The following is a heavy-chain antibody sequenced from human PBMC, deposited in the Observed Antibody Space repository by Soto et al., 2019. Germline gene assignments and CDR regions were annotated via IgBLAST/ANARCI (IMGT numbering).Heavy chain of an antibody. D-gene: IGHD4-17*01. CDR3: AKDRRDGEYNSVYDF. J-gene: IGHJ4*02. Sequence: QVQLAESEGGVVQPGGSLRLSCVGSGFRFSDYGMHWVRQAPGKGLEWVAMMSFDGTYKYYADSVKGRFIISRDNSKNTLYLQMNSLRAEDTAVYYCAKDRRDGEYNSVYDFWGQGTLVTVSS. CDR2: MSFDGTYK. V-gene: IGHV3-30*18. CDR1: GFRFSDYG.